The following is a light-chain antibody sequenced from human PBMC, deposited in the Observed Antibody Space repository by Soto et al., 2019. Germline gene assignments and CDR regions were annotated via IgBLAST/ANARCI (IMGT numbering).Light chain of an antibody. J-gene: IGKJ3*01. V-gene: IGKV3-20*01. Sequence: IVLTQSPGTLSLSPGERATLSCRASQSVSSSYLAWYQQKPGQAPRLLIYGASSRATGIPDRFSGSGSGTDFTLTISRLEPEDFAVYYCQQYGSSPLFTFGPGT. CDR2: GAS. CDR1: QSVSSSY. CDR3: QQYGSSPLFT.